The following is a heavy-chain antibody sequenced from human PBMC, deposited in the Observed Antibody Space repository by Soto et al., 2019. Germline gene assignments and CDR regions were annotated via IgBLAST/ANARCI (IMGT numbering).Heavy chain of an antibody. Sequence: QVQLVQSGAEVKKPGSSVKVSCKASGGTFSSYAISWVRQAPGQGLEWMGGIIPIFGTANYAQKFQGRVTITADKSKSTAYMELSSLRSEDTAVYYCARDRQQLRSDAFDIWGQGTMVNVSS. V-gene: IGHV1-69*06. CDR3: ARDRQQLRSDAFDI. D-gene: IGHD6-13*01. CDR1: GGTFSSYA. CDR2: IIPIFGTA. J-gene: IGHJ3*02.